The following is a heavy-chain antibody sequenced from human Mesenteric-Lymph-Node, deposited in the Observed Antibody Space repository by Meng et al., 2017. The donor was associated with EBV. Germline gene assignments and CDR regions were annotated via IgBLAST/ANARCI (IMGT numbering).Heavy chain of an antibody. CDR1: GYTFTSYG. CDR2: ISPYNGNT. Sequence: VQLVAAGADMKKPGASVKVSCKASGYTFTSYGISWVRQAPGQGLEWMGWISPYNGNTNYAQKFQGRVSMTTDTSTSTADMELRSLRSDDTAVYYCARDHSGSYVDYWGQGTLVTVSS. V-gene: IGHV1-18*04. CDR3: ARDHSGSYVDY. D-gene: IGHD1-26*01. J-gene: IGHJ4*02.